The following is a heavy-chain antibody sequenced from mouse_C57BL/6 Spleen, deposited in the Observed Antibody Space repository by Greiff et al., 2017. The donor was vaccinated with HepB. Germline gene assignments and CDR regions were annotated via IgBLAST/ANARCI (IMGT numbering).Heavy chain of an antibody. J-gene: IGHJ4*01. D-gene: IGHD4-1*01. CDR3: ARLAGTDYAMDY. CDR1: GYTFTDYN. CDR2: INPNNGGT. V-gene: IGHV1-18*01. Sequence: EVKLMESGPELVKPGASVKIPCKASGYTFTDYNMDWVKQSHGKSLEWIGDINPNNGGTIYNQKFKGKATLTVDKSSSTAYMELRSLTSEDTAVYYCARLAGTDYAMDYWGQGTSVTVSS.